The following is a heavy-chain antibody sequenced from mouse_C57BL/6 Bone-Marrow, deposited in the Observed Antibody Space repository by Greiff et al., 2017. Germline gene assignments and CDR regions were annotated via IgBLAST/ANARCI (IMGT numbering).Heavy chain of an antibody. CDR3: ARPYGPCAMDY. CDR1: GYTFTSYW. J-gene: IGHJ4*01. V-gene: IGHV1-64*01. D-gene: IGHD1-1*01. CDR2: IHPNSGST. Sequence: QVQLQQPVAELVKPGASVKLSCKASGYTFTSYWMHWVKQRPGQGLEWIGMIHPNSGSTNYNEKFKSKATLTVDKSSSTAYMQLSSLTSEDSAVDYCARPYGPCAMDYWGQGTSVTVSS.